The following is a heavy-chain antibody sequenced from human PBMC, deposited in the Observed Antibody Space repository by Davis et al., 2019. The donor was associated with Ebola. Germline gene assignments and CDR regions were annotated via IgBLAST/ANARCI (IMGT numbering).Heavy chain of an antibody. Sequence: GESLKISCAASGFTFKYYNMNWVRQAPGKGLEWVSSISSSSSYIYYADSVKGRFTISGDNAKNSLYLQMSSLRAEDTAVYYCARDNTRRFDTWGQGTLVTVSS. CDR1: GFTFKYYN. CDR3: ARDNTRRFDT. CDR2: ISSSSSYI. V-gene: IGHV3-21*01. J-gene: IGHJ5*02.